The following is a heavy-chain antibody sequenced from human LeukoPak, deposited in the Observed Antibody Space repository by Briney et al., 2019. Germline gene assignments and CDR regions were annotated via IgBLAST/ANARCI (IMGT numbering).Heavy chain of an antibody. CDR1: GYTLTDLS. Sequence: ASVKVSCKVSGYTLTDLSMHWVRQTPGSGPEWMGGFDPEAGETVYAQKFQGRVTMTDDTSTDTAHMELSSLRSEDTAVYYCAADSRRSSGWFLPDRFDIWGQGTKVTVSS. V-gene: IGHV1-24*01. CDR3: AADSRRSSGWFLPDRFDI. CDR2: FDPEAGET. D-gene: IGHD6-19*01. J-gene: IGHJ3*02.